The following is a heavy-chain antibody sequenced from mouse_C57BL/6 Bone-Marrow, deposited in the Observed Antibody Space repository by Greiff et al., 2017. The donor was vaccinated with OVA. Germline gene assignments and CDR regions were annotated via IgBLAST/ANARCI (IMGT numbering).Heavy chain of an antibody. Sequence: VQLQQPGTVLVRPGASVKLSCKTSGYTFTSYWMHWVKQRPGQGLEWIGAIYPANSDTSYNQKFKGKAKLTAVTSASTAYMELSSLTNEDSAVYCCTIYDGYSLDYWGQGTTLTVSS. D-gene: IGHD2-3*01. CDR3: TIYDGYSLDY. CDR2: IYPANSDT. V-gene: IGHV1-5*01. CDR1: GYTFTSYW. J-gene: IGHJ2*01.